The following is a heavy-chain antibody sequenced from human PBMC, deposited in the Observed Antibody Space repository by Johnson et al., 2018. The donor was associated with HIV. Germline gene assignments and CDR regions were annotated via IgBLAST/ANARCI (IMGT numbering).Heavy chain of an antibody. V-gene: IGHV3-74*02. CDR2: ISGDGSSL. CDR3: ARGAFLKVYVSDDAFDI. CDR1: GFTISTFW. D-gene: IGHD2-8*01. J-gene: IGHJ3*02. Sequence: VQLVESGGVVVQPGGSLRLSCEVSGFTISTFWMHWVRQVPGKGLMWVSRISGDGSSLSYADSVKGRFTISRDNSKNTLYLQLNNLRAEDTAVYYCARGAFLKVYVSDDAFDIWGQGTMVTVSS.